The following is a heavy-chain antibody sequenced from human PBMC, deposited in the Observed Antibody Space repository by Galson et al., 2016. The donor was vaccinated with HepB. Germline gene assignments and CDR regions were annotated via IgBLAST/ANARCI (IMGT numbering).Heavy chain of an antibody. V-gene: IGHV3-23*01. J-gene: IGHJ4*02. D-gene: IGHD4-17*01. CDR3: ARDRYGDYLDY. Sequence: SLRLSCAASGFTFSTYAMGWVRQAPGKGLEWVSAISNSGGITYYADSVKGRFTISRDNSKDTLYLQMNSLRAEDTAVYYCARDRYGDYLDYWGQGTLVTVSS. CDR2: ISNSGGIT. CDR1: GFTFSTYA.